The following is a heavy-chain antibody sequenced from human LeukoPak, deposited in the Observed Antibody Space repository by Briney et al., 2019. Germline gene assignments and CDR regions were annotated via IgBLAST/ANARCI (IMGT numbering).Heavy chain of an antibody. Sequence: GGSLTLSCAASGITFSSNSMNWVRQAPGQGLEWVSSIYSGTSYTYYADSVKGRFTISRDNSKNTLYLQMNSLRAEDTAVYYCAKDGRPYDSSGYDYWGQGTLVTVSS. CDR2: IYSGTSYT. CDR3: AKDGRPYDSSGYDY. V-gene: IGHV3-21*04. D-gene: IGHD3-22*01. J-gene: IGHJ4*02. CDR1: GITFSSNS.